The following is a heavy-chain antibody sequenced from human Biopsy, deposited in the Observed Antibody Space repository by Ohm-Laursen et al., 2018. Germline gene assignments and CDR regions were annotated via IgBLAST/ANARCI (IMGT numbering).Heavy chain of an antibody. CDR2: IFYRGST. CDR1: GGSISSGGYY. V-gene: IGHV4-39*07. CDR3: ARRLPLRGYAFDV. J-gene: IGHJ3*01. D-gene: IGHD3-10*01. Sequence: SDILSLTCTVSGGSISSGGYYWGWIRQPPGKGLEWIGSIFYRGSTHYKPSLKSRVTISLDTSKNQFSLKPNSVTATGTAVYYCARRLPLRGYAFDVWGQGTLVTVSS.